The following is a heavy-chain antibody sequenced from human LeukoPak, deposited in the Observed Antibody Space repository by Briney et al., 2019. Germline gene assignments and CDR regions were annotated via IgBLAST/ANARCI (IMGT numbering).Heavy chain of an antibody. CDR3: ARDMGLIYSSRSAFDI. J-gene: IGHJ3*02. D-gene: IGHD6-13*01. CDR2: VYTSGST. Sequence: PSETLSLTCTVSGGSISSYYWSWIRQPAGKGLEWIGRVYTSGSTNYNPSLKSRVTMSVDTPKNQFSLKLSSVTAADTAVYYCARDMGLIYSSRSAFDIWGQGTMVTVSS. CDR1: GGSISSYY. V-gene: IGHV4-4*07.